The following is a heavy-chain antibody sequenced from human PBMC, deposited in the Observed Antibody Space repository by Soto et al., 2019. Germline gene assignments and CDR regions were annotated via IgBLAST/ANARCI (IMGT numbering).Heavy chain of an antibody. D-gene: IGHD2-15*01. J-gene: IGHJ4*02. CDR2: INLGNGNI. Sequence: ASVKVSCKASGYIYSNYFMHWVRQGPGQRLEWMGWINLGNGNIKYSQKFQGGVTITSDTSASTAYMEVRGLRSEDTALYYCAREGSCSRGSCYHFDSWGQGTLVTVSS. CDR3: AREGSCSRGSCYHFDS. V-gene: IGHV1-3*01. CDR1: GYIYSNYF.